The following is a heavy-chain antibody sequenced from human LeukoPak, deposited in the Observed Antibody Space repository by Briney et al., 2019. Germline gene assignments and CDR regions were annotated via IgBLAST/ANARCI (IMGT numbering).Heavy chain of an antibody. Sequence: PSETLSLTCNVSGASISGHYWSWIRHPAGKSLEWIGRIHTSGSPIYNPSLSSRVTMSVDTSKGQFSLTMNSLTAADAAIYYCARQRLDGDILGFDWWGQGTLVTVSS. CDR2: IHTSGSP. D-gene: IGHD2-21*01. CDR1: GASISGHY. J-gene: IGHJ4*02. CDR3: ARQRLDGDILGFDW. V-gene: IGHV4-4*07.